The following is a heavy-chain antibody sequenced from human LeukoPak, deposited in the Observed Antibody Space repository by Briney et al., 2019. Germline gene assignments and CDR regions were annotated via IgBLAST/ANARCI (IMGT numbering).Heavy chain of an antibody. CDR1: GFTFSTYA. V-gene: IGHV3-23*01. Sequence: GGSLRLSCVASGFTFSTYAMSWVRQPPGKGLEWVSVISGSGGSTYYADSVKGRFTISRDNSKNTLYLQMNSLRAEDTAVYYCAKDPGTYYYDSSGLDYWGQGTLVTVSS. J-gene: IGHJ4*02. CDR3: AKDPGTYYYDSSGLDY. D-gene: IGHD3-22*01. CDR2: ISGSGGST.